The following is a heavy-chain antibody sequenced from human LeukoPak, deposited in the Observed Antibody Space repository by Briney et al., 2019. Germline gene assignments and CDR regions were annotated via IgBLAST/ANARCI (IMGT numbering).Heavy chain of an antibody. CDR1: RFTFSSCE. CDR3: ARGASRSYWYFDL. V-gene: IGHV3-48*03. D-gene: IGHD2-2*01. CDR2: ISSNGVST. J-gene: IGHJ2*01. Sequence: GGSLRLSCAASRFTFSSCEMNWVRQAPGKGLEWVSYISSNGVSTFYADSLKGRFTISRDNAKNLLYLQMNSLRVDDTATYYCARGASRSYWYFDLWGRGTLVTVSS.